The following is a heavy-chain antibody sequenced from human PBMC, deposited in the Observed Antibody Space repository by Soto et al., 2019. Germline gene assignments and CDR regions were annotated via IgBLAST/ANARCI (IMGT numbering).Heavy chain of an antibody. CDR3: AKAPGPIVDTAMVGY. V-gene: IGHV3-30*18. CDR1: GFTFSSYG. D-gene: IGHD5-18*01. J-gene: IGHJ4*02. CDR2: ISYDGSNK. Sequence: QVQLVESGGGVVQPGRSLRLSCAASGFTFSSYGMHWVRQAPGKGLEWVAVISYDGSNKYYADSVKGRFTISRDNSKNTLYLQMNSLRAEDTAVYYCAKAPGPIVDTAMVGYWGQGTLVTVSS.